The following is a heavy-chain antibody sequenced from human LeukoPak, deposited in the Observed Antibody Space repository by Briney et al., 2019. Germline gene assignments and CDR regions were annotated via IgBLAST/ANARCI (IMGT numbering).Heavy chain of an antibody. CDR1: GFTFDDYA. CDR3: AKAGNLAAAEVTIDY. J-gene: IGHJ4*02. CDR2: ISWNSGSI. Sequence: GGSLRLSCAASGFTFDDYAMHWVRQAPGKGLEWVSGISWNSGSIGYADSVKGRFTISRDNAKNSLYLQMNSLRAEDTALYYCAKAGNLAAAEVTIDYWGQGTLVTVSS. D-gene: IGHD6-13*01. V-gene: IGHV3-9*01.